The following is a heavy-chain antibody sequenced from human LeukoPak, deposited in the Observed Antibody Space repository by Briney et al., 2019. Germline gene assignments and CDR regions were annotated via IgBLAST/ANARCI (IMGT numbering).Heavy chain of an antibody. Sequence: GGSLRLSCAASGFTFSNYWMHWVRQAPGKGLGWVSRINSGGSNTRYADSVRGRFTISRDNAKNTLYLQMNSLRAEDTAVYYCASPGVYCSGGSCYSHWGQGTLVTVSS. V-gene: IGHV3-74*01. CDR3: ASPGVYCSGGSCYSH. CDR2: INSGGSNT. D-gene: IGHD2-15*01. CDR1: GFTFSNYW. J-gene: IGHJ4*02.